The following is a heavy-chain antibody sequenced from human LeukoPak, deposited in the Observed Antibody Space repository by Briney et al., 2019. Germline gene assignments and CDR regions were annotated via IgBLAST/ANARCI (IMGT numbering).Heavy chain of an antibody. J-gene: IGHJ3*02. Sequence: GGSLRLSCAASGFTFSSYGMHWVRQAPGKGLEWVSYISSSSSTIYYADSVKGRFTISRDNAKNSLYLQMNSLRAEDTAVYYCAIVPDDAFDIWGQGTMVTVSS. CDR2: ISSSSSTI. D-gene: IGHD3-16*02. CDR1: GFTFSSYG. V-gene: IGHV3-48*01. CDR3: AIVPDDAFDI.